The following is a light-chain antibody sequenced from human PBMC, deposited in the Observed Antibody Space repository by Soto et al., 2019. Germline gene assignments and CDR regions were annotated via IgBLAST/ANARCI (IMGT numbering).Light chain of an antibody. CDR2: DAS. CDR1: QDISNY. V-gene: IGKV1-33*01. J-gene: IGKJ2*01. Sequence: DIQMTQSPSSLSASVGDRVTITCQASQDISNYLNWYQQKPGKAPKLLIYDASNLETGVPSRFSGSGSGTDFTFTISSLQPEDIATYYCQQYDNPPSYTSGQGTKLEIK. CDR3: QQYDNPPSYT.